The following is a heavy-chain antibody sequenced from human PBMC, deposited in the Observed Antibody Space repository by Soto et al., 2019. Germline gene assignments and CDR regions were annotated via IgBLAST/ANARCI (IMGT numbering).Heavy chain of an antibody. J-gene: IGHJ4*02. D-gene: IGHD2-15*01. CDR3: ARKRSHICHX. V-gene: IGHV5-51*01. Sequence: GESLKISCKGVGYKFGSAWIGWVRQMPGKGLEWMGIIKPGTSDIRYSPSCRGHVTISADEAVSTAYLQWSSLRASDTAMYYCARKRSHICHXWGQGTLVTVSX. CDR1: GYKFGSAW. CDR2: IKPGTSDI.